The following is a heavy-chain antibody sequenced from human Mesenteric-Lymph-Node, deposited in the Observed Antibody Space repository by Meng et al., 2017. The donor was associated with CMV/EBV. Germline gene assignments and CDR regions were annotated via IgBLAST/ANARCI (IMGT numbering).Heavy chain of an antibody. J-gene: IGHJ4*02. V-gene: IGHV3-13*01. CDR1: GFTFNTYT. Sequence: GESLKISCAASGFTFNTYTIHWVRQAPGKGLEWVTVIGTAGDTYYPGSVKGQFTISRENAKNSLYLQMNSLRAEDTAVYYCARDADTAIPLEDYWGQGTLVTVSS. D-gene: IGHD5-18*01. CDR3: ARDADTAIPLEDY. CDR2: IGTAGDT.